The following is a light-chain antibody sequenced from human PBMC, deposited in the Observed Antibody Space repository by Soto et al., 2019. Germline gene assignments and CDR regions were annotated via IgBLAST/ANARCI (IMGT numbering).Light chain of an antibody. Sequence: IVLTQSPGTLSLSPGERATLSCMASQSVSSSYLAWYQQKPGQAPRLLSYGASSRATGIPARVSGSGSGTDFTLTISSLKSEDFEVYYCQQYNNWPVTFGGGTKVDIK. CDR3: QQYNNWPVT. CDR1: QSVSSSY. V-gene: IGKV3-20*01. J-gene: IGKJ4*01. CDR2: GAS.